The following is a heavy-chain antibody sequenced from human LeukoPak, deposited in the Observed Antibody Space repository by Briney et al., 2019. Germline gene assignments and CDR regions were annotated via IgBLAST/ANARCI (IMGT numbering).Heavy chain of an antibody. CDR2: MNPNSGNT. J-gene: IGHJ3*02. Sequence: ASVKVSCKASGYTFTSYDINWVRQATGQGLEWMGWMNPNSGNTGYAQKFQGRVTMTRDTSISTAYMELSRLRSDDTAVYYCARGYCSGGSCSDDAFDIWGQGTMVTVSS. CDR1: GYTFTSYD. D-gene: IGHD2-15*01. V-gene: IGHV1-8*02. CDR3: ARGYCSGGSCSDDAFDI.